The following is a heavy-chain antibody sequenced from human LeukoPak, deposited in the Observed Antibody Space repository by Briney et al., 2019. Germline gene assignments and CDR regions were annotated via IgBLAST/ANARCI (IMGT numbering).Heavy chain of an antibody. CDR3: AREGPPELLWFGELSRMNWFDP. D-gene: IGHD3-10*01. V-gene: IGHV4-34*01. J-gene: IGHJ5*02. CDR1: GGSISSYY. Sequence: SESLSLTCTVSGGSISSYYWSWIRQPPGKGLEWIGEINHSGSTNYNPSLKSRVTISVDTSKNQFSLKLSSVTAADTAVYYCAREGPPELLWFGELSRMNWFDPWGQGTLVTVSS. CDR2: INHSGST.